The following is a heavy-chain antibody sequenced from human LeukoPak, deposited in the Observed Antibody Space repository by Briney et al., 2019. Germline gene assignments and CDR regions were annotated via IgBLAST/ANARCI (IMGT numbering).Heavy chain of an antibody. CDR3: ARFYAIVVVPAATAPIRGFDP. Sequence: ASVKVSCKASGYTFAGYYMHWVRQAPGQGLEWMGRINPNSGGTNYAQKFQGRVTMTRDTSISTAYMELSRLRSDDTAVYYCARFYAIVVVPAATAPIRGFDPWGQGTLVTVSS. J-gene: IGHJ5*02. D-gene: IGHD2-2*01. CDR1: GYTFAGYY. CDR2: INPNSGGT. V-gene: IGHV1-2*06.